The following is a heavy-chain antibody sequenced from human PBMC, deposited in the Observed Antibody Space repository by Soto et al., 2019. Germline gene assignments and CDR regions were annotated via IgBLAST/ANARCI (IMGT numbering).Heavy chain of an antibody. J-gene: IGHJ4*02. CDR2: FSHRETT. V-gene: IGHV4-30-4*01. CDR1: RSYIPCVDHH. CDR3: AGFGVGDRNDN. D-gene: IGHD2-8*01. Sequence: GPAGSSATVSLKCPVPRSYIPCVDHHWTWIRQASGKGREWFGYFSHRETTYYSPSLKNRITISLDISMNQFSLRLHSVTAADTAVYFCAGFGVGDRNDNWGQGTLVTVSS.